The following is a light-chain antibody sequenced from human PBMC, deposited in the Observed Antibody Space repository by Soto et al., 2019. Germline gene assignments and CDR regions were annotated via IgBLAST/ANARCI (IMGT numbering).Light chain of an antibody. Sequence: EIVLTQSPGTLSLSPGERATLSCRASQSVSSSLAWYQQKPGQAPRLLISDASTRATGIPDRFSGSGSGTDFTLIISRLEPEDFALYYCQHYGGSPITFGQGTRLEIK. J-gene: IGKJ5*01. CDR3: QHYGGSPIT. V-gene: IGKV3-20*01. CDR2: DAS. CDR1: QSVSSS.